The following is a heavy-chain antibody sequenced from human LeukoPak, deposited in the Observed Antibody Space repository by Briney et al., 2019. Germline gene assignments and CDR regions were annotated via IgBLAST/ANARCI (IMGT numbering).Heavy chain of an antibody. J-gene: IGHJ4*02. Sequence: SETLSLTCTVSGDSISSSSYYWGWIRQPPGKGLEWIGSIPYSGSTYYNPSLKSRVTISVDTSKNQFSLKLSSVTAADTAVYYCARCRDYYVSGSYYKTFDYWGQGTLVTVSS. CDR3: ARCRDYYVSGSYYKTFDY. CDR2: IPYSGST. CDR1: GDSISSSSYY. V-gene: IGHV4-39*07. D-gene: IGHD3-10*01.